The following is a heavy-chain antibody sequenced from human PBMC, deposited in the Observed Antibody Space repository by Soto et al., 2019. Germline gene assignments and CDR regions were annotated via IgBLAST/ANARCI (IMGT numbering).Heavy chain of an antibody. J-gene: IGHJ4*02. CDR1: GYTFTSYG. Sequence: ASVKVSCKASGYTFTSYGISWVRQAPGQGLEWMGWISAYNGNTNYAQKLQGRVTMTTDTSTSTAYMELRSLRSDDTAVYYCARGIVVVPAAPPRAYYFDYWGQGTLVTVSS. D-gene: IGHD2-2*01. V-gene: IGHV1-18*01. CDR3: ARGIVVVPAAPPRAYYFDY. CDR2: ISAYNGNT.